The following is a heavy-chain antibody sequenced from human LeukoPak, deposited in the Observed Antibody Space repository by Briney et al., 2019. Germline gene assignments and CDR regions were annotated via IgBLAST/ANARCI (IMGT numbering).Heavy chain of an antibody. CDR2: ISSSGSTI. CDR3: ARAGRDGYIQLPGY. D-gene: IGHD5-24*01. Sequence: QPGGSLRLSCAASGFTFSSYEMNWVRQAPGKGLEWVSYISSSGSTIYYADSVKGRFNISRDNAKNSLYLQMNSLRAEDTAVYYCARAGRDGYIQLPGYWGQGTLVTVSS. J-gene: IGHJ4*02. V-gene: IGHV3-48*03. CDR1: GFTFSSYE.